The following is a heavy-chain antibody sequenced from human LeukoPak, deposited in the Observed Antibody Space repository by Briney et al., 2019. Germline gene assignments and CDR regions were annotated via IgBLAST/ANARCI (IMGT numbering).Heavy chain of an antibody. Sequence: PGGSLRLSCAASGFTFSSYGMHWVRQAPGKGLEWVTFTRYDGSNKHYTDSVKGRFTISRDNSKNTLYLQLNNLRAEDTAVYYCAKDTPAYDSSGYYYPYLDYWGRGTLVTVSS. CDR1: GFTFSSYG. V-gene: IGHV3-30*02. CDR3: AKDTPAYDSSGYYYPYLDY. J-gene: IGHJ4*02. CDR2: TRYDGSNK. D-gene: IGHD3-22*01.